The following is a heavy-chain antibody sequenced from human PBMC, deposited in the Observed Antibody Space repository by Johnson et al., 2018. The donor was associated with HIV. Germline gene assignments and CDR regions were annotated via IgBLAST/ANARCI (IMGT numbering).Heavy chain of an antibody. CDR2: VSYDGSNK. D-gene: IGHD2-2*01. V-gene: IGHV3-30*04. CDR1: GFTFSSYA. Sequence: QVQLVESGGGVVQPGRSLRLSCAASGFTFSSYAMHWVRQAPGKGLEWVAVVSYDGSNKYYIDSVKGRFTISRDNSNNTLYLQMNGLRAEDTAMFYCARESLLPAMTAFDIWGQGTVVTVSS. CDR3: ARESLLPAMTAFDI. J-gene: IGHJ3*02.